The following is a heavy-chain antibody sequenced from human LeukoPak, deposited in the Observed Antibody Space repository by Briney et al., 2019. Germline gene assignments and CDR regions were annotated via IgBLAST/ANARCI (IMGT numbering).Heavy chain of an antibody. CDR3: ARDDYDPYYYYGMDV. CDR2: INPSGGST. V-gene: IGHV1-46*01. J-gene: IGHJ6*02. D-gene: IGHD4-17*01. CDR1: GYTFTSYY. Sequence: ASVKVSCKASGYTFTSYYMHWVRQAPGQGLEWMGIINPSGGSTSYAQKFQGRVTMTRDTSTSTVYMELSSLRSEDTAVYYCARDDYDPYYYYGMDVWGQGTTVTASS.